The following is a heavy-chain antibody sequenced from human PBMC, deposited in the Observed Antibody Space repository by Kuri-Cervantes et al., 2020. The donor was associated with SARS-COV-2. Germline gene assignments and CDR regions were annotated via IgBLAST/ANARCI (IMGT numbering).Heavy chain of an antibody. CDR1: GFTSSSYG. D-gene: IGHD3-16*01. Sequence: GESLKISCAASGFTSSSYGMHWVRQAPGKGLEWVSSISSSSSYIYYADSVKGRFTISRDNAKNSLYLQMNSLRAEDTAVYYCAREVSGGSLDYWGQGTLVTVSS. J-gene: IGHJ4*02. V-gene: IGHV3-21*01. CDR2: ISSSSSYI. CDR3: AREVSGGSLDY.